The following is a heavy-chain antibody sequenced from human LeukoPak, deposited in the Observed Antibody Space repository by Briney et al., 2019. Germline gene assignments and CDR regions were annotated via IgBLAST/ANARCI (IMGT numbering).Heavy chain of an antibody. CDR2: IYYSGST. CDR1: GGSISSGGYY. V-gene: IGHV4-31*03. J-gene: IGHJ6*02. Sequence: SETLSLTCTVSGGSISSGGYYWSWIRQHPGKGLEWIGYIYYSGSTYYNPSLKSRVTISVDTSKNQFSLKLSSVTAADTAVYYCARVDCTNGVRENGVCLGRLDVWGQGTTVTVSS. D-gene: IGHD2-8*01. CDR3: ARVDCTNGVRENGVCLGRLDV.